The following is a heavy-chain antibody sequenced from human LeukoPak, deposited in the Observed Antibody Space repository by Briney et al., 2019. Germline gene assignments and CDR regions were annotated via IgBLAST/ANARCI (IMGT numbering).Heavy chain of an antibody. CDR1: GGSISSYY. Sequence: SETLSLTRTVSGGSISSYYWSWIRHPTGKGLEWVGYIYYSGSTNYNPSLKSRVTISVDTSKNQFSLKLSSVTAADTAVYYCARVPMITFGGVIVIGAFDIWGQGTMVTVSS. J-gene: IGHJ3*02. CDR3: ARVPMITFGGVIVIGAFDI. CDR2: IYYSGST. V-gene: IGHV4-59*13. D-gene: IGHD3-16*02.